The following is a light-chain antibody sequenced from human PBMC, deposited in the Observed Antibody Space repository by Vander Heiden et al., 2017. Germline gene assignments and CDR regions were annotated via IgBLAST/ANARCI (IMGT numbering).Light chain of an antibody. CDR3: ASWDDSLTGDYV. Sequence: QSVLTQPPSASGTPGQRVTISCSGSSSNIGHNYVFWYQQFPGTAPKLLIYRNNQRPSGVPDRFSGSKSGTSASLTISGLRSEDEADYYCASWDDSLTGDYVFGTGTKVTVL. CDR1: SSNIGHNY. V-gene: IGLV1-47*01. J-gene: IGLJ1*01. CDR2: RNN.